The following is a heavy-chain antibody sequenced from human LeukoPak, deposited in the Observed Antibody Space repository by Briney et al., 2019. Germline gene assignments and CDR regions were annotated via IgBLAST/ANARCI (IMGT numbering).Heavy chain of an antibody. CDR2: IYYSGST. CDR3: ARQGVYYDSSGYYTTLDY. Sequence: SETLSLTCTVSGGSISSYYWGWIRQPPGKGLEWIGYIYYSGSTNYNPSLKSRVTISVDTSKNQFSLKLSSVTAADTAVYYCARQGVYYDSSGYYTTLDYWGQGTLVTVSS. D-gene: IGHD3-22*01. V-gene: IGHV4-59*08. J-gene: IGHJ4*02. CDR1: GGSISSYY.